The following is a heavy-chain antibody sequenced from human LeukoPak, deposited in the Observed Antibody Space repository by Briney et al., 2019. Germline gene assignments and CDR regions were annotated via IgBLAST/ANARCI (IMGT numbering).Heavy chain of an antibody. V-gene: IGHV3-23*01. CDR3: AKVTSFLYYYDSSGYYSYFDY. Sequence: GGSLRLSCAASGFTFSSYAMSWVRQAPGKGLEWVSAISGSGGSTYYADSVKGRFTISRDNSKNTLHLQMNSLRAEDTAVYYCAKVTSFLYYYDSSGYYSYFDYWGQGTLVTVSS. CDR2: ISGSGGST. CDR1: GFTFSSYA. J-gene: IGHJ4*02. D-gene: IGHD3-22*01.